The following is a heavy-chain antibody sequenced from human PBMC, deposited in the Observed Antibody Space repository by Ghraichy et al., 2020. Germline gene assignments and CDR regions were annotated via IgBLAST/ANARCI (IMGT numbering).Heavy chain of an antibody. CDR3: ARSHIYDSGGRWVSYGMDV. CDR1: GFNFNDYY. Sequence: GESLNISCKASGFNFNDYYMTWIRQVPGKGLEWVSYISTTGKTIYYADFVKGRFIVSRDNGEKSHYLYMSSLRVEDTAVYYCARSHIYDSGGRWVSYGMDVWGQGTTVTVSS. CDR2: ISTTGKTI. J-gene: IGHJ6*02. D-gene: IGHD2-15*01. V-gene: IGHV3-11*01.